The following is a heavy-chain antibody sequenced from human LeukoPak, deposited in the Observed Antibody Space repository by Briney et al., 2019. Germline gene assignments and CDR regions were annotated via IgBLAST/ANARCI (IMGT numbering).Heavy chain of an antibody. Sequence: GGSLRLSCAASGSTFSTYDMNWVRQAPGKGLEWVSSISSSAHHIAYADSVTGRFTISRDNAKNALYLQVNSLRAEDTAVYYCARGIVPAAFDYWGQGTLVTVSS. J-gene: IGHJ4*02. D-gene: IGHD2-2*01. CDR1: GSTFSTYD. CDR3: ARGIVPAAFDY. V-gene: IGHV3-21*01. CDR2: ISSSAHHI.